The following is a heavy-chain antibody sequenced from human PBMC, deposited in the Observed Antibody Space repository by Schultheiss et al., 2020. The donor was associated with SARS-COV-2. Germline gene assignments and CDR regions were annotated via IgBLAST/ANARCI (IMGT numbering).Heavy chain of an antibody. D-gene: IGHD3-10*01. CDR1: GGSISSSSYY. J-gene: IGHJ4*02. V-gene: IGHV4-61*05. CDR2: IYYSGST. CDR3: ARARDYLNYFDY. Sequence: SETLSLTCTVSGGSISSSSYYWGWIRQPPGKGLEWIGYIYYSGSTNYNPSLKSRVTISVDTSKNQFSLKLSSVTAADTAVYYCARARDYLNYFDYWGQGTLVTVSS.